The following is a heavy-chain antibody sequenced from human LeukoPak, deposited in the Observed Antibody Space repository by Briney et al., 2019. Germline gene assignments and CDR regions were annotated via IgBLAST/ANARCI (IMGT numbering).Heavy chain of an antibody. Sequence: KFQGRVTITRDTSASTAYMELSSLRSEDTAVYYCARERNSGSSYDYWGQGTLVTVSS. V-gene: IGHV1-3*01. CDR3: ARERNSGSSYDY. J-gene: IGHJ4*02. D-gene: IGHD1-14*01.